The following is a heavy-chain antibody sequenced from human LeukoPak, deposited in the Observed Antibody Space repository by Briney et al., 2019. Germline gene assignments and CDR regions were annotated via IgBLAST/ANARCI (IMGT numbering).Heavy chain of an antibody. CDR2: INPNSGGT. V-gene: IGHV1-2*02. Sequence: ASVKVSCKASGYTFTGYYMHWVRRAPGQGLEWMGWINPNSGGTNYAQKFQGRVTMTRDTSISTAYMELSRLRSVDTAVYYCARVRIAVAGKYYFDYWGQGTLVTVSS. J-gene: IGHJ4*02. CDR1: GYTFTGYY. D-gene: IGHD6-19*01. CDR3: ARVRIAVAGKYYFDY.